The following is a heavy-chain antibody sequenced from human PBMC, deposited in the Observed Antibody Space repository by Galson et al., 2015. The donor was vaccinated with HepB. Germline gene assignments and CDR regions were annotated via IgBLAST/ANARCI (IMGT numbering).Heavy chain of an antibody. CDR1: GYTFTSDY. D-gene: IGHD3-10*01. J-gene: IGHJ3*02. Sequence: SVKVSCKASGYTFTSDYMHWVRLAPGQGLKWMGIINPSGGSTSYAQKFQGRVTMTRDTSTSTVYMELSRLRSEDTAVYYCASFRGVYDAFDIWGQGTMVTVSS. CDR2: INPSGGST. CDR3: ASFRGVYDAFDI. V-gene: IGHV1-46*01.